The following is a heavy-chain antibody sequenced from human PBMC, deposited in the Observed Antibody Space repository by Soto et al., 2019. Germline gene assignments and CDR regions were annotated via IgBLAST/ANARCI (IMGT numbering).Heavy chain of an antibody. CDR3: SRRLREYGGCWSHFES. D-gene: IGHD2-8*01. V-gene: IGHV1-18*01. CDR2: ISAYNGNT. Sequence: QVPLVQSGAEVKKPGASVKVSCKASGYTFTSYGISWVRQAPGQGLEWMGWISAYNGNTNYAQKLQGRVTMTTDTPPRRVYVELRSRRSGTTALVHSSRRLREYGGCWSHFESWDQGTPVTV. CDR1: GYTFTSYG. J-gene: IGHJ4*02.